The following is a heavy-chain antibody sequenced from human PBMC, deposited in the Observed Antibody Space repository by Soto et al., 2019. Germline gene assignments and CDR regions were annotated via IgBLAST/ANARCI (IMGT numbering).Heavy chain of an antibody. CDR1: GFTFSSYW. CDR2: MKQDGSQI. V-gene: IGHV3-7*01. D-gene: IGHD1-26*01. J-gene: IGHJ5*02. Sequence: EVQLVESGGGLVQPGGSLRLSCAASGFTFSSYWMSWVRQVPGKGLEWVATMKQDGSQIFYVDSVKGRFTISRDNAKNSLYLQMNSLRVEDTAVYYCARDLVNLWGQGTLVTVSS. CDR3: ARDLVNL.